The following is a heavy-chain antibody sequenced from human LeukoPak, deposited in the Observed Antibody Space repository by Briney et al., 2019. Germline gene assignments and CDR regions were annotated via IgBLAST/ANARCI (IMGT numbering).Heavy chain of an antibody. Sequence: GGSLRLSCAASGFTFSSSAMHWVRQAPDKGLEWVAVTSDDGNDKYYADSVKGRFTISRDNSKNTLYLQMNSLRAEDTAVYYCAKESGSYYFDYWGQGTLVTVSS. CDR1: GFTFSSSA. V-gene: IGHV3-30*04. CDR2: TSDDGNDK. CDR3: AKESGSYYFDY. D-gene: IGHD1-26*01. J-gene: IGHJ4*02.